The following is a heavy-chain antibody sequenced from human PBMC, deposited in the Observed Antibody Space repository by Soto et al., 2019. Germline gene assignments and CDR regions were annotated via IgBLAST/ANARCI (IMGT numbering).Heavy chain of an antibody. CDR1: GGSFSGYY. J-gene: IGHJ3*02. Sequence: SETLSLTCAVYGGSFSGYYWSWIRQPPGKGLEWIGEINHSGSTNYNPSLKSRVTISVDTSKNQFSLKLSSVTAADTAVYYCARGLLYGDYAFDIWGQGTMVTVSS. CDR2: INHSGST. V-gene: IGHV4-34*01. D-gene: IGHD4-17*01. CDR3: ARGLLYGDYAFDI.